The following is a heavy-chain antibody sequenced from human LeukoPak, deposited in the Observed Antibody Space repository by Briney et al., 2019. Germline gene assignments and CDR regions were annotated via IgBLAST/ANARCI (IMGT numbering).Heavy chain of an antibody. D-gene: IGHD2-2*01. CDR3: ARDKSEYCSSTSCYHWFDP. CDR1: GYTFTGYY. J-gene: IGHJ5*02. Sequence: ASVKVSCKASGYTFTGYYMHWVRQAPGQGLEWMGWINPNSGGTNYAQKFQGRVTMTRDTSISTAYMELSRLRSDDTAVYYCARDKSEYCSSTSCYHWFDPWGQGTLVTVSS. CDR2: INPNSGGT. V-gene: IGHV1-2*02.